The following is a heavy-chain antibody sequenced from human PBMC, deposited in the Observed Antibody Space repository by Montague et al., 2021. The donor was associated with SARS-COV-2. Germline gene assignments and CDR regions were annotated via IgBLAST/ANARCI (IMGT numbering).Heavy chain of an antibody. CDR1: GFTFSSYE. CDR3: AREIAYLDYYGSGSYYNNFDY. J-gene: IGHJ4*02. CDR2: ISSSGSTI. V-gene: IGHV3-48*03. D-gene: IGHD3-10*01. Sequence: SRSLSFSASGFTFSSYEMNWVRQAPGKGLEWVSYISSSGSTIYYADSVKGRFTISRDNAKNSLYLQMNSLRAEDTAVYYCAREIAYLDYYGSGSYYNNFDYWGQGTLVTVSS.